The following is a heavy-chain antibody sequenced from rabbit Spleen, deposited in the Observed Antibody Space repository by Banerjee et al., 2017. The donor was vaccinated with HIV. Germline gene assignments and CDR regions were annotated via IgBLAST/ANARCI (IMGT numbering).Heavy chain of an antibody. CDR1: GFSFGDRDV. J-gene: IGHJ4*01. D-gene: IGHD2-1*01. Sequence: QSLEESGGDLVKPGASLTLTCTASGFSFGDRDVMCWVRQAPGKGLEWIACINASTGKPVYATWASGRFTISRTSSTTVTLRMTSLTAADTATYFCARDLVGVIGWNFYLWGPGTLVTVS. V-gene: IGHV1S40*01. CDR2: INASTGKP. CDR3: ARDLVGVIGWNFYL.